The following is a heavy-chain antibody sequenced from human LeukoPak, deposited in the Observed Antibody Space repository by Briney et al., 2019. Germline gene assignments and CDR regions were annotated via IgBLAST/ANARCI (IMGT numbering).Heavy chain of an antibody. CDR2: ISGSGGNT. Sequence: GGTLRLSCAASGFTFSRNGMTWVRQAPGKGLEWVSAISGSGGNTYYADSVRGRFTISRDNSKNTLYLQMNSLRAEDTAVYYCAAPANDYWGQGTLVTVSS. CDR1: GFTFSRNG. J-gene: IGHJ4*02. V-gene: IGHV3-23*01. CDR3: AAPANDY.